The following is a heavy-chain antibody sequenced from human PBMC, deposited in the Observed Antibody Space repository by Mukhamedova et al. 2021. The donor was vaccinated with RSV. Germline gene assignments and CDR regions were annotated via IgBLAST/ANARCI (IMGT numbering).Heavy chain of an antibody. J-gene: IGHJ4*01. D-gene: IGHD2-15*01. V-gene: IGHV3-7*01. Sequence: SYWMTWVRQAPGKGLEWLANINQDGSETKYVDSVKGRFTISRDNAKNSLYLQMNNLRSEDSSLYSCSRPWSYCSGGCSCFPFGYWG. CDR2: INQDGSET. CDR1: SYW. CDR3: SRPWSYCSGGCSCFPFGY.